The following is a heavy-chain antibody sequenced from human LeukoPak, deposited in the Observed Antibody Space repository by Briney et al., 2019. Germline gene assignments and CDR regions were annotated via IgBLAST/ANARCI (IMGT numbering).Heavy chain of an antibody. Sequence: GSLRLSCAASGFTFSDSYMTWVRQAPGKGVEWVAYISGSGHDINYSDSVKGRFTISRDNSKNTLYLQMNSLRAEDTAVYYCAKDMGPGEQWLAPFDYWGQGTLVTVSS. CDR2: ISGSGHDI. V-gene: IGHV3-11*06. CDR3: AKDMGPGEQWLAPFDY. D-gene: IGHD6-19*01. CDR1: GFTFSDSY. J-gene: IGHJ4*02.